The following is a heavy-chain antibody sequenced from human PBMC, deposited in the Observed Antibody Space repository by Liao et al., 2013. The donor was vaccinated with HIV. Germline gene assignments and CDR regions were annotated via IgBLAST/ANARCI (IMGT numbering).Heavy chain of an antibody. D-gene: IGHD2-15*01. Sequence: QLQLQESASGLLKPSQTLSLTCAVSGGSISSAGYSWSWIRQPPGKGLEWIGYIYHGRSAYYNPSLKSRVTISEDSSKNQFSLNLTSVTAADTAVYYCARVVPTPHRLWYFYYMDVWAKGTTVTVSS. CDR3: ARVVPTPHRLWYFYYMDV. CDR1: GGSISSAGYS. CDR2: IYHGRSA. J-gene: IGHJ6*03. V-gene: IGHV4-30-2*01.